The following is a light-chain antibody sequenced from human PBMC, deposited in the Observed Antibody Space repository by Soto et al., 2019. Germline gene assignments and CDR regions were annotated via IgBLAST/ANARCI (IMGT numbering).Light chain of an antibody. V-gene: IGKV1-33*01. CDR3: QQYDSVFT. CDR2: GAS. J-gene: IGKJ5*01. Sequence: DIQMTQSPSSLSASVGDIVTITCQASQGITNYLNWYQQKPGKAPKLLIYGASNLETGVPSRFSGSGSGTDFTFTISSLQAEDIATYFCQQYDSVFTCGQGTRREI. CDR1: QGITNY.